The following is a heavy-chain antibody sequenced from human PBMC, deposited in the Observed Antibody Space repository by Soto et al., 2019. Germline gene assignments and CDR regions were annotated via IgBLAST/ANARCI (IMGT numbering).Heavy chain of an antibody. V-gene: IGHV4-39*01. CDR1: GGSISMSSYY. CDR2: IYYSGST. CDR3: ASAQDAFDI. J-gene: IGHJ3*02. Sequence: QLQLQESGPGLVKPSETLSLTCTVSGGSISMSSYYWGWIGQPPGKGLEWIGSIYYSGSTYYNPSLKSRVTISGDTSTNQFSLKLSSVTAADTAVYYCASAQDAFDIWGQGTMVTVSS.